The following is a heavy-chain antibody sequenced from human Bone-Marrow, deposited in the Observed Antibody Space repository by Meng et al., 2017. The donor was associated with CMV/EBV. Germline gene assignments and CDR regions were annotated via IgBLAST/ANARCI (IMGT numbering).Heavy chain of an antibody. D-gene: IGHD1/OR15-1a*01. V-gene: IGHV3-23*03. J-gene: IGHJ6*02. CDR1: GFTFSSYA. CDR2: IYSGGSST. CDR3: ARTRAYYYYYYGMDV. Sequence: GESLKISCAASGFTFSSYAMSWVRQAPGKGLEWVSVIYSGGSSTYYADSVKGRFTISRDNSKNTLYLQMNSLRAEDTAVYYCARTRAYYYYYYGMDVWGQGTTVTVSS.